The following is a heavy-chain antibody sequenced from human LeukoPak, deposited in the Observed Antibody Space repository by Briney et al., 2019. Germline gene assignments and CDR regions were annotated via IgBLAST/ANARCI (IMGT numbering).Heavy chain of an antibody. CDR1: GFTFSSYA. CDR3: ASTYSSERGWFDP. V-gene: IGHV3-30*04. CDR2: ISYDGSNK. J-gene: IGHJ5*02. Sequence: GGSLRLSCAASGFTFSSYAMHWVRQAPGKGLEWVAVISYDGSNKYYADSVKGRFTISRDNSKNTLYLQMNSLRAEDTAVYYCASTYSSERGWFDPWGQGTLVTVSS. D-gene: IGHD6-25*01.